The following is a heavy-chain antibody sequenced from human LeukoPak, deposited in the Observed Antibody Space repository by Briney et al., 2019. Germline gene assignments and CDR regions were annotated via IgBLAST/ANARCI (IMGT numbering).Heavy chain of an antibody. J-gene: IGHJ4*02. CDR1: GFTFSHCY. CDR2: ITSSGTTI. D-gene: IGHD2-15*01. CDR3: AKGGRYCSGGSCYFDY. V-gene: IGHV3-11*01. Sequence: GGSLRLSCEASGFTFSHCYMSWIRQAPGKGLEWVSYITSSGTTIYYADSVKGRFTISRDNSKNTLYLQMNSLRAEDTAVYYCAKGGRYCSGGSCYFDYWGQGTLVTVSS.